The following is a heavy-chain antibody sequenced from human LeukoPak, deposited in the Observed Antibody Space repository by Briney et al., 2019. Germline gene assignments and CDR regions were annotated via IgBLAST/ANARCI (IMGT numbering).Heavy chain of an antibody. D-gene: IGHD6-19*01. V-gene: IGHV1-69*04. CDR3: ARSPSGYSSGWACFDY. CDR1: GGTFSSYA. CDR2: IIPILGIA. Sequence: GASVKVSCKASGGTFSSYAISWVRQAPGQGFEWMGRIIPILGIANYAQKFQGRVTITADKSTSTAYMELSSLRSEDTAMYYCARSPSGYSSGWACFDYWGQGTLVTVSS. J-gene: IGHJ4*02.